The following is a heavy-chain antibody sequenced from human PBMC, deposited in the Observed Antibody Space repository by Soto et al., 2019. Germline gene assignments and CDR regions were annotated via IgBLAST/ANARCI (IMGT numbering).Heavy chain of an antibody. CDR2: ISGSGGST. CDR1: GFTFSSYA. D-gene: IGHD2-15*01. V-gene: IGHV3-23*01. CDR3: AKWGTGLFRSGGSCYLCYFDY. Sequence: GGSLRLSCAASGFTFSSYAMSWVRQAPGKGLEWVSAISGSGGSTYYADSVKGRFTISRDNSKNTLYLQMNSLRAEDTAVYYCAKWGTGLFRSGGSCYLCYFDYWGQGTLVTVSS. J-gene: IGHJ4*02.